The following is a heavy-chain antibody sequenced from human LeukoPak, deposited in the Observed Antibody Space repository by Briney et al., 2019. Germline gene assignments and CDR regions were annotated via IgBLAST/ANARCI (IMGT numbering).Heavy chain of an antibody. CDR3: ARVIAVAGAIDY. Sequence: ASVKVSCKASGYTFTSYYMRWVRQAPGQGLEWMGIINPSGGSTSYAQKFQGRVTMTRDTSTSTVYMELSSLRSEDTAVYYCARVIAVAGAIDYWGQGTLVTVSS. D-gene: IGHD6-19*01. J-gene: IGHJ4*02. CDR1: GYTFTSYY. CDR2: INPSGGST. V-gene: IGHV1-46*01.